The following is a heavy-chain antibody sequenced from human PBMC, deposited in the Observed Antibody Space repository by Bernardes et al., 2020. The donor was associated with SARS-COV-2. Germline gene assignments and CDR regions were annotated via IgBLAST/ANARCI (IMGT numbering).Heavy chain of an antibody. V-gene: IGHV4-59*01. D-gene: IGHD4-17*01. CDR2: IDYSGST. Sequence: TLSLTCTVSGGSITSYYWSWIRQPPGKGLEWIGYIDYSGSTFYNPSLKSRVTISVDTSKNQFSLNLSSVTAADTAVYYCARDAGGPETVTDYGVDVWGHGTTVTVSS. J-gene: IGHJ6*02. CDR1: GGSITSYY. CDR3: ARDAGGPETVTDYGVDV.